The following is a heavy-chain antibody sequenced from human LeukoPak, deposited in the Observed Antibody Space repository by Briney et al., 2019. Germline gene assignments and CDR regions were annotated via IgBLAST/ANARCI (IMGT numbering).Heavy chain of an antibody. J-gene: IGHJ3*02. D-gene: IGHD3-9*01. CDR2: IWYDGSNK. CDR1: GFTFSVYG. V-gene: IGHV3-33*06. Sequence: GGSLRLSCAASGFTFSVYGMHWVRQAPGKGLEWVAVIWYDGSNKYYADSVKGRFTISRDNSKNTLYLQMNSLRAEDTAVYYCAKEKDILTGYLTHYAFDIWGQGTMVTVSS. CDR3: AKEKDILTGYLTHYAFDI.